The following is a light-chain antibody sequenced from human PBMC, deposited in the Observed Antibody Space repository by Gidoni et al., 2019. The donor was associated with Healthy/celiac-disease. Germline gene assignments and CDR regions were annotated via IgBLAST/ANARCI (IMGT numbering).Light chain of an antibody. Sequence: DTHMPQSPSSLSASVGDRVTITCRASQSISSYLNWYQQKPGKAPKLLIYAESSLQSGVPSRFSGSGSGTDFTLTISGLQPEDLATYYCQQSYSTLTFGGGTKVEIK. CDR1: QSISSY. J-gene: IGKJ4*01. CDR3: QQSYSTLT. V-gene: IGKV1-39*01. CDR2: AES.